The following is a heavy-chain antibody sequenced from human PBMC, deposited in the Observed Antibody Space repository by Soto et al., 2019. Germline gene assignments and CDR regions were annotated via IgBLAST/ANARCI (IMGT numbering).Heavy chain of an antibody. CDR3: ARDYDILTGYYRSPSGMDV. V-gene: IGHV3-30-3*01. D-gene: IGHD3-9*01. CDR2: ISYDGSNK. CDR1: GFTFSSYA. J-gene: IGHJ6*02. Sequence: PGGSLRLSCAASGFTFSSYAMHWFRQAPGKGLEWVAVISYDGSNKYYADSVKGRFTISRDNSKNTLYLQMNSLRAEDTAVYYCARDYDILTGYYRSPSGMDVWGQGTTVTVSS.